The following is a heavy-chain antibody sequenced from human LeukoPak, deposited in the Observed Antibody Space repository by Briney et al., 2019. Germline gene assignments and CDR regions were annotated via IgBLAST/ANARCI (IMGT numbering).Heavy chain of an antibody. J-gene: IGHJ6*02. CDR2: INHSGTT. D-gene: IGHD6-13*01. Sequence: KSSETLSLTCAVYGGSFSGFYWTWIRQPPGKGLEWIGEINHSGTTNYNPSLKSRVTMSVDTSKNQFSLKLSSVTAADTAVYYCARSSSWYYGMDVWGQGTTVTVSS. CDR3: ARSSSWYYGMDV. CDR1: GGSFSGFY. V-gene: IGHV4-34*01.